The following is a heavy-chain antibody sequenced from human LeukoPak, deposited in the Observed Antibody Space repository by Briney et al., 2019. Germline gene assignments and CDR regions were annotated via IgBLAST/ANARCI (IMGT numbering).Heavy chain of an antibody. D-gene: IGHD7-27*01. CDR1: GFTFSSYE. CDR2: ISSSGTTI. CDR3: ARDLNWETY. J-gene: IGHJ4*02. V-gene: IGHV3-48*03. Sequence: GSLRLSCAASGFTFSSYEMNWVRQAPGKGLEWVSYISSSGTTIYYADSVKGRFTISRDNAKNSLYLQMNSLRAEDTAVYYCARDLNWETYWGQGTLVSVSS.